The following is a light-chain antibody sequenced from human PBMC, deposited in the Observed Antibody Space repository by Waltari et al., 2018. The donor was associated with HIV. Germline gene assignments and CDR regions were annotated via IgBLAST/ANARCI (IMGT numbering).Light chain of an antibody. Sequence: EIVMTQSPATLSVSAGESVTLSCRASQSVSINVAWYQQRPGQGPRLLIYRASTRATNVPARFSGGGSGTEFTLSISSLQSEDFAVYYCQQYHNWPPYTFGQGTNLELK. CDR2: RAS. CDR1: QSVSIN. J-gene: IGKJ2*01. CDR3: QQYHNWPPYT. V-gene: IGKV3-15*01.